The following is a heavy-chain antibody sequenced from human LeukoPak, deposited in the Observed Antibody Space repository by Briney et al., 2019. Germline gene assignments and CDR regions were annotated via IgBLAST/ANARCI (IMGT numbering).Heavy chain of an antibody. CDR1: GFTVSSNY. J-gene: IGHJ2*01. V-gene: IGHV3-48*04. CDR3: ARINRDWYFDL. CDR2: ISSSSSTI. D-gene: IGHD1-14*01. Sequence: GGSLRLSCAASGFTVSSNYMSWVRQAPGKGLEWVSYISSSSSTIYYADSVKGRFTISRDNAKNSLYLQMNSLRAEDTAVYYCARINRDWYFDLWGRGTLVTVSS.